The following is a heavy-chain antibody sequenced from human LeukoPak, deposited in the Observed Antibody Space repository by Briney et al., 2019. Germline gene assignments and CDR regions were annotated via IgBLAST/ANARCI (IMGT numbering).Heavy chain of an antibody. Sequence: GGSLRLSCAASGFTFSGYAMSWVRQAPGKGLEWVSAIIGSGGSTYYADSVKGRFTISRDNSKNTLFLQMNSLRAEDTAVYCCAKSNSFDYWGQGTLVTVSS. V-gene: IGHV3-23*01. CDR1: GFTFSGYA. CDR2: IIGSGGST. CDR3: AKSNSFDY. J-gene: IGHJ4*02.